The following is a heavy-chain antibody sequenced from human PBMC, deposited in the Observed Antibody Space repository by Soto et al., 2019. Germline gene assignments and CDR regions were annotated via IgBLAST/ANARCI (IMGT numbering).Heavy chain of an antibody. V-gene: IGHV1-58*02. D-gene: IGHD2-2*01. J-gene: IGHJ3*02. CDR3: AAEDIVVVPAAFSFDI. Sequence: SVKVSCKASGFTFTSSAMQWVRQARGQRLEWIGWIVVGSGNTNYAQKFQERVTITRDMSTSTAYMELSSLRSEDTALYYCAAEDIVVVPAAFSFDIWGQGTMVTVSS. CDR1: GFTFTSSA. CDR2: IVVGSGNT.